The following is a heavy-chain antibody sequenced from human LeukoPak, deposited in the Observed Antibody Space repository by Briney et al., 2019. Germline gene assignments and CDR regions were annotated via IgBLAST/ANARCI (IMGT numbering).Heavy chain of an antibody. CDR2: ISSSSSTI. D-gene: IGHD3-16*01. V-gene: IGHV3-48*01. CDR3: ARAPSYLFRGGFDY. J-gene: IGHJ4*02. CDR1: GFTFSSYS. Sequence: GGSLRLSCAASGFTFSSYSMNWARQAPGKGLEWVSYISSSSSTIYYADSVKGRFTISRDNAKNSLYLQMNSLRAEDTAVYYCARAPSYLFRGGFDYWGQGTLVTVSS.